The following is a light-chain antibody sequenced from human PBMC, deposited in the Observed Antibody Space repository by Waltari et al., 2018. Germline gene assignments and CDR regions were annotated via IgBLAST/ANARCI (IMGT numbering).Light chain of an antibody. J-gene: IGKJ3*01. Sequence: EIVMMHSPATLFVSLGERATLSCRASQSVSSNLAWYQQKPGQAPRLLIYGASTKATGIPARFSGSGSGTEFTLTISSLQSEDFAVYYCQQYISFFTFGPGTTVDIK. CDR2: GAS. CDR1: QSVSSN. CDR3: QQYISFFT. V-gene: IGKV3D-15*02.